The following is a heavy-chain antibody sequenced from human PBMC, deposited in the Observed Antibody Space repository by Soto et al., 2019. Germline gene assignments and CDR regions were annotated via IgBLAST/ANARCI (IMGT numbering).Heavy chain of an antibody. CDR2: ISSSSSYI. Sequence: EVQLVESGGGLVKPGGSLRLSCAASGFTFSSYSMNWVRQAPGKGLEWVSSISSSSSYIYYADSVKGRFTISRDNAKNSLYLQMNSLRAEDTAVYYCARDSNYYDSSGYYYEGAFDIWGQGTMVTVSS. J-gene: IGHJ3*02. D-gene: IGHD3-22*01. CDR1: GFTFSSYS. V-gene: IGHV3-21*01. CDR3: ARDSNYYDSSGYYYEGAFDI.